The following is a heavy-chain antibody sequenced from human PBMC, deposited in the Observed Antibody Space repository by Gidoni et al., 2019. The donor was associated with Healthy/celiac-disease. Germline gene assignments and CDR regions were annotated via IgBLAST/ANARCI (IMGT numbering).Heavy chain of an antibody. CDR3: AKKVVWFGELLSEPDAFDI. V-gene: IGHV3-9*01. CDR1: VFTFDAYA. CDR2: ISWNSGSI. Sequence: EVQLVASGGGLVQPGRSLRLSCAASVFTFDAYAMHWVRQAPGKGLEWVSGISWNSGSIGYADSVKGRFTISRDNAKNSLYLQMNRLRAEDTALYYCAKKVVWFGELLSEPDAFDIWGQGTMVTVSS. D-gene: IGHD3-10*01. J-gene: IGHJ3*02.